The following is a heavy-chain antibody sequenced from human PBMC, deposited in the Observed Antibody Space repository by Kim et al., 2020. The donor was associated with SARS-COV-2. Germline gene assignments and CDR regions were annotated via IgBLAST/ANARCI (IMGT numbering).Heavy chain of an antibody. J-gene: IGHJ2*01. V-gene: IGHV3-23*01. CDR3: KDGRITVPTSFYCYFHL. D-gene: IGHD2-15*01. Sequence: GGSLRLSCAASGFTFSNYAMSWVRQAPGKGLEWVSGVSGSGGTQHSAASVKGRITISRDNSKTPHLQLSNILAAGATADYYCKDGRITVPTSFYCYFHL. CDR2: VSGSGGTQ. CDR1: GFTFSNYA.